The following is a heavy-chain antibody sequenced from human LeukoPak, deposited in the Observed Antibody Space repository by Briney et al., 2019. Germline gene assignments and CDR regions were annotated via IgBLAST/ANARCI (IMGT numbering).Heavy chain of an antibody. Sequence: GGSLRLSCETSGFSFSTYWMGWVRQAPGKGLEWVSAISGSGGSTYYADSVKGRFTISRDNSKNTLYLQMNSLRAEDTAVYYCAKSGAGYWGQGTLVTVSS. CDR1: GFSFSTYW. CDR2: ISGSGGST. D-gene: IGHD6-19*01. V-gene: IGHV3-23*01. J-gene: IGHJ4*02. CDR3: AKSGAGY.